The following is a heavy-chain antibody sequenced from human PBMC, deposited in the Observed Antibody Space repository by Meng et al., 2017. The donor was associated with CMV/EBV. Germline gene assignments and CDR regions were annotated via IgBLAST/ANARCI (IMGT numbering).Heavy chain of an antibody. CDR3: ARHGMWLIRNAY. Sequence: EPGLCTPSETPSLPCSVLAYSFNSANNIWRWIGQTLGKGLEWIARIYYSKSTYYNPSLKSRATIAVDTSKNQFSLRLSSVTAADTAVYYCARHGMWLIRNAYWGQGTLVTVSS. CDR2: IYYSKST. J-gene: IGHJ4*02. D-gene: IGHD2-21*01. CDR1: AYSFNSANNI. V-gene: IGHV4-39*07.